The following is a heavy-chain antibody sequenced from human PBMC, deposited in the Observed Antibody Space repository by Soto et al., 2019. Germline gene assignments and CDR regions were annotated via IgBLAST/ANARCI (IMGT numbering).Heavy chain of an antibody. CDR2: ISYDGSNT. Sequence: WGSLRLVCASSGVTFRSSVIHVVLQAPGKGLEWVAVISYDGSNTYYADSVKGRFTISRDNAKNSLYLQMNSLRAEDTAVYYCARDSFRGYDQTYYYSHGIDVRGQGPTVTLS. V-gene: IGHV3-30*12. D-gene: IGHD5-12*01. CDR3: ARDSFRGYDQTYYYSHGIDV. J-gene: IGHJ6*01. CDR1: GVTFRSSV.